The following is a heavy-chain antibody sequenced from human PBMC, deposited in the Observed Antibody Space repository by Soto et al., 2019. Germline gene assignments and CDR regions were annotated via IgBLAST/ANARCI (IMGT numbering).Heavy chain of an antibody. Sequence: GGSLRLSCAASGFTFSSYAMSWVRQAPGKGLEWVSAISGSGGSTYYADSVKGRFTISRDNSKNTLYLQMNSLRAEDTALYYCAKDISVGSGRYYFDYWGQGTLVTVSS. D-gene: IGHD3-10*01. CDR1: GFTFSSYA. CDR3: AKDISVGSGRYYFDY. CDR2: ISGSGGST. V-gene: IGHV3-23*01. J-gene: IGHJ4*02.